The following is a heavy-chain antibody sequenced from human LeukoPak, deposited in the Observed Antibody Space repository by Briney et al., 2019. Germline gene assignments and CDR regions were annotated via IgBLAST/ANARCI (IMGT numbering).Heavy chain of an antibody. Sequence: ASVKVSCKASGYTFTSYAMNWVRQAPGQGLEWTGWINTNTGNPTYAQGFTGRFVFSLDTSVSTAYLQISSLKAEDTAVYYCARGGSGSYYIRQPFDYWGQGTLVTVSS. V-gene: IGHV7-4-1*02. CDR3: ARGGSGSYYIRQPFDY. J-gene: IGHJ4*02. D-gene: IGHD3-10*01. CDR2: INTNTGNP. CDR1: GYTFTSYA.